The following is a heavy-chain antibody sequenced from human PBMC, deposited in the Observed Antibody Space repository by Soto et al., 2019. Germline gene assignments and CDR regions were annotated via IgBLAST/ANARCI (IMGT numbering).Heavy chain of an antibody. J-gene: IGHJ4*02. D-gene: IGHD3-10*01. CDR2: INHSGKI. Sequence: SETLSLTCEVYGGSPNAYYWTWIRQSPGKGLEWIGEINHSGKIHYNPSLESRLTISADTSKRQFSLTLTSVTAADAAMYYCVTSNNLFHSYYDNWGQGTLVTVSS. CDR1: GGSPNAYY. V-gene: IGHV4-34*01. CDR3: VTSNNLFHSYYDN.